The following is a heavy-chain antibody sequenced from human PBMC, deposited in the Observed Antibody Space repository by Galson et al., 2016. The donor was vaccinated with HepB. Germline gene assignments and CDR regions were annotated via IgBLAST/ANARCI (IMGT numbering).Heavy chain of an antibody. J-gene: IGHJ4*02. CDR1: GGSISSGGYY. CDR2: IYYSGGT. CDR3: GGGCSTITCPHEY. V-gene: IGHV4-31*03. D-gene: IGHD2/OR15-2a*01. Sequence: TLSLTCTVSGGSISSGGYYWTWIRQHPGKGLDWIGYIYYSGGTYYNPSLKSRVTMSIDTSKNQFSLKMSSMTVADTAVYYCGGGCSTITCPHEYWGQGTLVTVSS.